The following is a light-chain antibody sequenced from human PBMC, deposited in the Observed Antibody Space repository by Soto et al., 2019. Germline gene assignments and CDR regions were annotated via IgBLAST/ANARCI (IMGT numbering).Light chain of an antibody. CDR2: GAS. CDR1: QSVSSSY. J-gene: IGKJ4*01. Sequence: EIVLTQSPGTLSLSPRERATLSCRASQSVSSSYLAWYQQKPGQAPRLLIYGASSRATGIPDRFSGSGSGTDFNLTISRLEPEDFAVYYCQQYGSSPRLTFGGGTKVEIK. CDR3: QQYGSSPRLT. V-gene: IGKV3-20*01.